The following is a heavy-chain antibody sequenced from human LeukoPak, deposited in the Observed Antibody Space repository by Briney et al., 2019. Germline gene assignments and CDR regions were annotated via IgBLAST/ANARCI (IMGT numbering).Heavy chain of an antibody. J-gene: IGHJ5*02. V-gene: IGHV4-31*01. CDR3: ARCRVHCSSTSCYGNWFDP. Sequence: PSQTLSLTCTVSGGSISSGGYYWSWIRQHPGKGLEWIGYIYYSGSTYYNPSLKSQVTISVDTSKNQFSLKLSSVTAADTAVYYCARCRVHCSSTSCYGNWFDPWGQGTLVTVSS. CDR2: IYYSGST. CDR1: GGSISSGGYY. D-gene: IGHD2-2*01.